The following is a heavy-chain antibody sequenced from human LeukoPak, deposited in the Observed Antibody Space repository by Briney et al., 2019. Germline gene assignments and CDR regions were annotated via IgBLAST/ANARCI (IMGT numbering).Heavy chain of an antibody. D-gene: IGHD3-16*02. CDR1: GGSISSGSYY. J-gene: IGHJ4*02. Sequence: SETLSLTCTVSGGSISSGSYYWSWIRQPAGKGLEWIGRIYTSGSTNYNPSLKSRVTISYTSKNQFSLKLNSVTAADTAVYYCARLIGLGEVSPYFDFWGQGRLVTVSS. CDR3: ARLIGLGEVSPYFDF. V-gene: IGHV4-61*02. CDR2: IYTSGST.